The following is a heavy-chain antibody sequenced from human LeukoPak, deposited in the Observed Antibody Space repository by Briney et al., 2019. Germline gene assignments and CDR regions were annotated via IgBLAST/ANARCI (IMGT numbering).Heavy chain of an antibody. Sequence: GGSLRLSCVASGFTLSSYAMSWVRQAPGKGLEWVSAISGSGGKTYYADSVKGRFTISRDNSKNTLYLQMNSLRAEDTAVYYCAKDTASSWWYFDLWGRGTLVTVSS. CDR3: AKDTASSWWYFDL. J-gene: IGHJ2*01. CDR2: ISGSGGKT. CDR1: GFTLSSYA. V-gene: IGHV3-23*01. D-gene: IGHD5-18*01.